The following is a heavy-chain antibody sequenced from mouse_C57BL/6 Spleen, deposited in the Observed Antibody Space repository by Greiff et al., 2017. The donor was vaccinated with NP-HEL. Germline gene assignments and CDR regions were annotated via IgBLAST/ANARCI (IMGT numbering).Heavy chain of an antibody. CDR1: GYTFTSYT. D-gene: IGHD5-5*01. V-gene: IGHV1-4*01. Sequence: QVQLQQSGAELARPGASVKMSCKASGYTFTSYTMHWVKQRPGQGLEWIGYINPSSGYTKYNQKFKDKATLTADKSSSTAYMQLSSLTSEDSAVYYRASGVPHYLKGDWFAYWGQGTLVTVSA. CDR2: INPSSGYT. CDR3: ASGVPHYLKGDWFAY. J-gene: IGHJ3*01.